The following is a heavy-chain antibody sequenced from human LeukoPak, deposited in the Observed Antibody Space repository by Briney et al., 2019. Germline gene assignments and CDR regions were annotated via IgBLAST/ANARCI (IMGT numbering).Heavy chain of an antibody. J-gene: IGHJ4*02. CDR3: ARDRGIWGYYFDY. D-gene: IGHD3-10*01. V-gene: IGHV3-7*01. Sequence: HPGGSLRLSCAASGFTFSSYWMSWVRQAPGKGLEWVANIKQDGSEKYYVDSVKGRFTIPRDNAKNSLYLQMNSLRAEDTAVYYRARDRGIWGYYFDYWGQGTLVTVSS. CDR2: IKQDGSEK. CDR1: GFTFSSYW.